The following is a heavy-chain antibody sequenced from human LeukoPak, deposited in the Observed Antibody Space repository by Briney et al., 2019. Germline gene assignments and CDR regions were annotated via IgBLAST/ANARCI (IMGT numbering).Heavy chain of an antibody. CDR2: VNNDGSI. J-gene: IGHJ3*02. CDR3: AGVYGDSSEGAFDI. CDR1: GFTFSTNW. Sequence: GSLRLSCAASGFTFSTNWMHWVRPAPGKGLVWFSRVNNDGSINYAGSVQGRFTISRGNARNTVYLQMNSLRVEDTAVYYCAGVYGDSSEGAFDIWGQGTMVTVSS. V-gene: IGHV3-74*01. D-gene: IGHD4-17*01.